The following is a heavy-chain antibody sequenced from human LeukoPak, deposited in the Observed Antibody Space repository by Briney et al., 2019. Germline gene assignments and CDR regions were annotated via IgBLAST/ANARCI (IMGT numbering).Heavy chain of an antibody. CDR3: ARDPSITMVRGVKSDWFDP. Sequence: SVKVSCKASGGTFSSYTISWVRQAPGQGLEWMGRIIPILGIANYAQKFQGRVTITADKSTSTAYMELSSPRSEDTAVYYCARDPSITMVRGVKSDWFDPWGQGTLVTVSS. J-gene: IGHJ5*02. V-gene: IGHV1-69*04. CDR2: IIPILGIA. CDR1: GGTFSSYT. D-gene: IGHD3-10*01.